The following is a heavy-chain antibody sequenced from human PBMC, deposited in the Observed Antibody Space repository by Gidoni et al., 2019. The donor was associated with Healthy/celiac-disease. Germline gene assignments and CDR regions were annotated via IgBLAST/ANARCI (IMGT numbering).Heavy chain of an antibody. CDR1: GGPIISGGYY. V-gene: IGHV4-31*03. D-gene: IGHD2-15*01. CDR3: AREGGYCSGGSCYRYFDY. Sequence: QVQLQQSGPVLVKPSQTLTLTRTVSGGPIISGGYYWSWLRQHLGKGLEWIGYIYYSRSTSYNPSLKRRVTISVDTTKNQFSLKLSSVTAADTAVYYCAREGGYCSGGSCYRYFDYWGQGTLVTVSS. CDR2: IYYSRST. J-gene: IGHJ4*02.